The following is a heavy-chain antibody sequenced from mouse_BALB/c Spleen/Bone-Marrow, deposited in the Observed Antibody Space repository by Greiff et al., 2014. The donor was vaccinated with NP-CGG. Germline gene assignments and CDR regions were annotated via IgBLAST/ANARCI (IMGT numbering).Heavy chain of an antibody. CDR3: TMDDYDGGYYFDY. CDR1: GYTFTSYW. V-gene: IGHV1S127*01. D-gene: IGHD2-4*01. Sequence: VQLQQSGAELVKPGASVKMSCKASGYTFTSYWMHWVKQRPGQGLEWIGTIDPSDSYTSYNQKFKGKATLTVDASPSTAYMQLSSLTSEDSAVYYCTMDDYDGGYYFDYWGQGTTLTVSS. CDR2: IDPSDSYT. J-gene: IGHJ2*01.